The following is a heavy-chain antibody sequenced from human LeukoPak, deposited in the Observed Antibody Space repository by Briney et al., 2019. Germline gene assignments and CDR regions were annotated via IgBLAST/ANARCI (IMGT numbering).Heavy chain of an antibody. D-gene: IGHD3-10*01. CDR3: ARDTYYYGSGTYYFNY. Sequence: PSETLSLTCTVSGYSINSGFYWGWIRQPPGKGLEWIGSIYHSGSTHYNPSLKSRVTMSVDTSKNQFSLKLTSVTAADTAVYYCARDTYYYGSGTYYFNYWGQGTLVTVSS. CDR2: IYHSGST. J-gene: IGHJ4*02. V-gene: IGHV4-38-2*02. CDR1: GYSINSGFY.